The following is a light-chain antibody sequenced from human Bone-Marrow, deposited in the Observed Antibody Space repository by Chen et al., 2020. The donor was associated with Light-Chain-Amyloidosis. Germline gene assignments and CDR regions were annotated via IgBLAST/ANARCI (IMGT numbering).Light chain of an antibody. CDR3: QVWDRSSDRPV. V-gene: IGLV3-21*02. CDR2: DDS. J-gene: IGLJ3*02. CDR1: NIGSTS. Sequence: SYVLTQPSSVSVAPGQTATIARGGNNIGSTSVHWYQQTPGQAPLLVVYDDSDRPSGIPERLSGSNSGNTATLTISRVEAGDEADYYCQVWDRSSDRPVFGGGTKLTDL.